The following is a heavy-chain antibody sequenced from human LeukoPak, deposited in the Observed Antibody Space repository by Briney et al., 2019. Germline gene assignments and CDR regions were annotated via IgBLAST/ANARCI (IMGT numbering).Heavy chain of an antibody. CDR1: GFTFSSYS. V-gene: IGHV3-21*04. Sequence: PGGSLRLSWAASGFTFSSYSMNWVRQAPGKGLEWVSSISSSSSYIYSADSVKGRFTISRDNAKNSLYLQMNSLRAEDTAVYYCARRSIAVAFDYWGQGTLVTVSS. J-gene: IGHJ4*02. CDR2: ISSSSSYI. D-gene: IGHD6-19*01. CDR3: ARRSIAVAFDY.